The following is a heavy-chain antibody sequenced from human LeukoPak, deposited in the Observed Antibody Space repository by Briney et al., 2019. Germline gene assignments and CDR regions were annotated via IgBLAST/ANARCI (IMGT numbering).Heavy chain of an antibody. J-gene: IGHJ3*02. V-gene: IGHV4-59*01. D-gene: IGHD6-19*01. CDR1: GGSISSYY. Sequence: PSETLSLTCTVSGGSISSYYWSWIRQPPGKGLEWIGYIYYSGSTNYNPSLKSRVTISVDTSKNQFSLKLSSVTAADTAVYYCARDNVGSSGWYGGRGPDAFDIWGQGTMVTVSS. CDR3: ARDNVGSSGWYGGRGPDAFDI. CDR2: IYYSGST.